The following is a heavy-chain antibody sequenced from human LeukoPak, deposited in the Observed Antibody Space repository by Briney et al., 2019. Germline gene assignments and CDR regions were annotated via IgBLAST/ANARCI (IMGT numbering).Heavy chain of an antibody. D-gene: IGHD6-19*01. J-gene: IGHJ4*02. CDR1: GDSLSLYY. Sequence: SETLSLTCTVSGDSLSLYYWSWIRQPPGKGLERIGNIYYSGGTNYSPSLKSRVTISVDTSKNQFSLKLSSVTAADTAVYHCARLQRYSNGWIDYWGQGTLVTVSS. CDR2: IYYSGGT. V-gene: IGHV4-59*08. CDR3: ARLQRYSNGWIDY.